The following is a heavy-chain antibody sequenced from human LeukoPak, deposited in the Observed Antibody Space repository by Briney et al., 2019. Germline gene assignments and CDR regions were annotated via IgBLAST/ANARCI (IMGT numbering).Heavy chain of an antibody. D-gene: IGHD3-10*01. Sequence: SETLSLTCAVYGGSFSGYYWNWIRLPPGKGLEWIGEINHSGSTNYNPSLKSRVTISVDTSKNQFSLKLSSVTAADTAIYYCARDAKYYFGSRTYFFFEYWGQGTLLTVSS. CDR3: ARDAKYYFGSRTYFFFEY. J-gene: IGHJ4*02. CDR2: INHSGST. CDR1: GGSFSGYY. V-gene: IGHV4-34*01.